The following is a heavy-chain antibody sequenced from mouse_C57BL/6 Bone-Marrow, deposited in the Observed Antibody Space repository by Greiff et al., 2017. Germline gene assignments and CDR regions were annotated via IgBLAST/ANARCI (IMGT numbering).Heavy chain of an antibody. D-gene: IGHD1-1*01. CDR2: SRNKANDYTT. Sequence: EVKVVESGGGLVQSGRSLRLSCATSGFTFSDFYMEWVRQAPGKGLEWIAASRNKANDYTTEYSASVKGRFIVSRDTSQSILYLQMNALRAEDTAIYYCARDDGSFYAMDYWGQGTSVTVSS. CDR3: ARDDGSFYAMDY. CDR1: GFTFSDFY. V-gene: IGHV7-1*01. J-gene: IGHJ4*01.